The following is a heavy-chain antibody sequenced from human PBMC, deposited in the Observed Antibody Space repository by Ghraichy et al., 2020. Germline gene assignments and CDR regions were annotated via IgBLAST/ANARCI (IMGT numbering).Heavy chain of an antibody. D-gene: IGHD2-15*01. CDR2: ISYDGSNK. CDR1: GFTFSSYG. Sequence: GGSLRLSCAASGFTFSSYGMHWVRQAPGKGLEWVAVISYDGSNKYYADSVKGRFTISRDNSKNTLYLQMNSLRAEDTAVYYCAKGCSGGSCYSYYWGQGTLVTVSS. CDR3: AKGCSGGSCYSYY. J-gene: IGHJ4*02. V-gene: IGHV3-30*18.